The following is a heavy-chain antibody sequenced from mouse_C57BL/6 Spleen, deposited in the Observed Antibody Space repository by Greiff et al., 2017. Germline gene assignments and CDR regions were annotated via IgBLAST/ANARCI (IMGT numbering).Heavy chain of an antibody. CDR1: GYTFTDYY. CDR2: IYPGSGNT. Sequence: VQLQQSGAELVRPGASVKLSCKASGYTFTDYYINWVKQRPGQGLEWIARIYPGSGNTYYNEKFKGKATLTAEKSSSTAYMQLSSLTSEDSAVYFCARYPFDYWGQGTTLTVAS. CDR3: ARYPFDY. J-gene: IGHJ2*01. V-gene: IGHV1-76*01.